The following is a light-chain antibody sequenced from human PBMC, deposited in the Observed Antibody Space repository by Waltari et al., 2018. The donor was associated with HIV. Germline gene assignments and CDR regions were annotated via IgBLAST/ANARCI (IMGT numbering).Light chain of an antibody. V-gene: IGKV1-NL1*01. CDR1: QDISNS. J-gene: IGKJ4*01. CDR3: QQYYGVPLT. Sequence: DIQMTQSPSSLSAPLGDTVSIPCRASQDISNSVSWFQQQPGKVPKLLVHGAFILQRGVPSRFSGSGSGTDYTLTISGLQAEDFATYFCQQYYGVPLTFGGGTRVDI. CDR2: GAF.